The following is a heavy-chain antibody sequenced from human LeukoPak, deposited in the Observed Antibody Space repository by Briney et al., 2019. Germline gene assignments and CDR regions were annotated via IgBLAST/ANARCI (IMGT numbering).Heavy chain of an antibody. D-gene: IGHD1-26*01. CDR2: INPNSGGT. CDR3: ASLFARGSYYAHY. Sequence: GASVKVSCKASGYTFTGYYMHWVRQAPGQGLEWMGWINPNSGGTNYAQKFQGRVTMTRDTSISTAYMELSGLRSDDTAVYYCASLFARGSYYAHYWGQGTLVTVSS. V-gene: IGHV1-2*02. CDR1: GYTFTGYY. J-gene: IGHJ4*02.